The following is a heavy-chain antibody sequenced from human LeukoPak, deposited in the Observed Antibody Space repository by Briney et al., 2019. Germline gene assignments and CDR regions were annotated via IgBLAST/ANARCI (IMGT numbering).Heavy chain of an antibody. CDR1: GGSISSYY. Sequence: PSETLSLTCTVSGGSISSYYWSWIRQPPGKGLEWIGYIYYSGSTNYNPSLKSRVTISVDTSKNPFSLKLSSVTAADTAVYYCARVDPDSSSTLEVFDYWGQGTLVTVSS. V-gene: IGHV4-59*01. CDR2: IYYSGST. CDR3: ARVDPDSSSTLEVFDY. J-gene: IGHJ4*02. D-gene: IGHD6-6*01.